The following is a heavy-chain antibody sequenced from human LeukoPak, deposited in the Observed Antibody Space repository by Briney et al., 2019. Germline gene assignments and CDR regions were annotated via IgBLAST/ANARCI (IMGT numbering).Heavy chain of an antibody. CDR2: ISSSGSTI. Sequence: PGGSLRLSCAASGCTFSSYEMNWVRQAPGKGLEWVSYISSSGSTIYYADSVKGRFTISRDNAKNSLYLQMNSLRAEDTAVYYCARDRRAVAYDYWGQGTLVTVSS. D-gene: IGHD6-19*01. V-gene: IGHV3-48*03. J-gene: IGHJ4*02. CDR3: ARDRRAVAYDY. CDR1: GCTFSSYE.